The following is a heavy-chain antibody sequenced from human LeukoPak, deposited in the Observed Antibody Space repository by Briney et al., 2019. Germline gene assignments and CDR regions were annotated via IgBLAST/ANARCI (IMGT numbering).Heavy chain of an antibody. CDR1: GGSISSYY. V-gene: IGHV4-4*09. D-gene: IGHD7-27*01. CDR2: IYTSGST. Sequence: PSETLSLTCTVSGGSISSYYWSWIRQPPGKGLEWIGYIYTSGSTNYNPSLKSRVTISVDTSKNQFSLKLSSVTAADTAVYYCARTNWDCFDYWGQGTLVTVSP. CDR3: ARTNWDCFDY. J-gene: IGHJ4*02.